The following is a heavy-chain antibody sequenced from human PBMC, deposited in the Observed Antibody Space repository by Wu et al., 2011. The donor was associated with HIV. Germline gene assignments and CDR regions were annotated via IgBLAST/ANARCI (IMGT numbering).Heavy chain of an antibody. Sequence: QVQLVQSGAEVKKPGSSVKVSCKASGGTFSSYAISWVRQAPGQGLEWMGRIIPIFGTANYAQKFQGRVTITADKSTSTAYMELSSLRSEDTAVYYCASQRGPLVGATGWFDPWGQGTLVTVSS. V-gene: IGHV1-69*14. D-gene: IGHD1-26*01. CDR3: ASQRGPLVGATGWFDP. CDR2: IIPIFGTA. J-gene: IGHJ5*02. CDR1: GGTFSSYA.